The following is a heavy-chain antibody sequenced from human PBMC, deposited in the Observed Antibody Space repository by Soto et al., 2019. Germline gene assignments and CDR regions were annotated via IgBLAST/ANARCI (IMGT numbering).Heavy chain of an antibody. D-gene: IGHD2-15*01. CDR2: ISGSGGST. CDR1: GFTFSSYA. J-gene: IGHJ4*02. V-gene: IGHV3-23*01. Sequence: GGSLRLSCAASGFTFSSYAMSWVRQAPGKGLEWVSAISGSGGSTYYADSVKGRFTISRDNSKNTLYLQMNSLRAEDTAVYYCAKDQGPVVVVAATYSWGQGTLVTVSS. CDR3: AKDQGPVVVVAATYS.